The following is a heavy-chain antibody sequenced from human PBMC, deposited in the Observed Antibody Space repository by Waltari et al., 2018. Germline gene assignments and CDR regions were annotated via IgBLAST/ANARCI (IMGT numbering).Heavy chain of an antibody. Sequence: QVQLQQWGAGLLKPSETLSLTCAVYGGSFRGYYWRWIRQPPGKGLEWIGEINHSGSTNYNPSLKSRVTISVDTSKNQFSLKLSSVTAADTAVYYCARGPTLDMVRPMDVWGQGTTVTVSS. CDR3: ARGPTLDMVRPMDV. V-gene: IGHV4-34*01. CDR2: INHSGST. J-gene: IGHJ6*02. CDR1: GGSFRGYY. D-gene: IGHD3-10*01.